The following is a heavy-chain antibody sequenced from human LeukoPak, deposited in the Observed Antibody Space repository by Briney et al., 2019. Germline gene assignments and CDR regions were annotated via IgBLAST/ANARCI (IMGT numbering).Heavy chain of an antibody. CDR1: GFTFSGYW. D-gene: IGHD4-17*01. CDR2: ISWDGGST. J-gene: IGHJ4*02. Sequence: GGSLRLSCAASGFTFSGYWMHWVRQAPGKGLEWVSLISWDGGSTYYADSVKGRFTISRDNSKNSLYLQMNSLRTEDTALYYCAKSKTAVTTGYLDYWGQGTLVTVSS. CDR3: AKSKTAVTTGYLDY. V-gene: IGHV3-43*01.